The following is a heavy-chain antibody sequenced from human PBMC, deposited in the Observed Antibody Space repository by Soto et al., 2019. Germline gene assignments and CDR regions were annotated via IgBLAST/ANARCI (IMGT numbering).Heavy chain of an antibody. J-gene: IGHJ4*02. Sequence: QVQLVASGGGVVQPGRSLRLSCAASGFTFSSYGMHWVRQAPGKGLEWVAVISYDGSNKYDADSVKGRFTISRDNSKNTLYLQRHSLRAEDTAVYDCAKDFTAFAGTITATDYWGQGTLVTVSS. V-gene: IGHV3-30*18. D-gene: IGHD5-18*01. CDR2: ISYDGSNK. CDR3: AKDFTAFAGTITATDY. CDR1: GFTFSSYG.